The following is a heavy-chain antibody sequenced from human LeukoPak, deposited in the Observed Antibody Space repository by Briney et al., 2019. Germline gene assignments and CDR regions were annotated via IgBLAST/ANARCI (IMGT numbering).Heavy chain of an antibody. D-gene: IGHD6-13*01. Sequence: SETLSLTCTVSGGSITSYYWSWIRQPPGKGLEWIGYFFHSGTRRYNPSPKSRVTISADTTKNQIFLTLNSTTAADTAMYYCARRRGWKQQLVYFDYWGQGTLATVSS. CDR2: FFHSGTR. V-gene: IGHV4-59*08. CDR1: GGSITSYY. J-gene: IGHJ4*02. CDR3: ARRRGWKQQLVYFDY.